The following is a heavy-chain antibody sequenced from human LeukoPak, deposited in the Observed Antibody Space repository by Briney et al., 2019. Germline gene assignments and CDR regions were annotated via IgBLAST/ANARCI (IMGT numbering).Heavy chain of an antibody. V-gene: IGHV4-30-2*01. J-gene: IGHJ3*02. Sequence: PSQTLSLTCAVSGGSISSGGYSWSWIRQPPGKGLEWIGYIYHSGSTYYNPSLKSRVTISVDRSKNQFSLKLSSVIAADTAVYYCARYGDYVHDAFDIWGQGTMVTVSS. CDR2: IYHSGST. D-gene: IGHD4-17*01. CDR1: GGSISSGGYS. CDR3: ARYGDYVHDAFDI.